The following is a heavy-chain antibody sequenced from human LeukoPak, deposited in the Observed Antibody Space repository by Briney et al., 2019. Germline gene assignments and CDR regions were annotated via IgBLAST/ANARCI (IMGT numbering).Heavy chain of an antibody. CDR3: ARHLSDDYYYYGMDV. Sequence: RSETLSLTCTVSGGSMSSYYGSWIRQPPGEGLEWIGYIYYSGSTNYNPSLKSRVTISVDKSKNQFSLKLSSVTAADTAVYYCARHLSDDYYYYGMDVWGQGTTVTVSS. J-gene: IGHJ6*02. CDR2: IYYSGST. V-gene: IGHV4-59*08. CDR1: GGSMSSYY.